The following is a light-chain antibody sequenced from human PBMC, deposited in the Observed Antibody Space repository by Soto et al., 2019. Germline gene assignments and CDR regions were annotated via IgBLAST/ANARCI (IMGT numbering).Light chain of an antibody. Sequence: EIVMTQSPATLSVSPGERATLSCRASQSVSSNLAWYQQKPGQAPRLLIYGASTRATGIPARFSGSGSGTEFTLNISSLQSEDFAVYYCHQYNSWPPWTFGQGTKVDIK. V-gene: IGKV3-15*01. CDR3: HQYNSWPPWT. CDR1: QSVSSN. J-gene: IGKJ1*01. CDR2: GAS.